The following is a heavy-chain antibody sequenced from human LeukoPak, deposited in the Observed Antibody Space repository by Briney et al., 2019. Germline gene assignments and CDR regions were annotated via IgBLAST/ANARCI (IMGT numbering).Heavy chain of an antibody. Sequence: GGSLRLSCEVSGFTFTDHYMDWVRQAPGKGLEWVGRIKAKAHGGTIEYAAPVKGRFTISRDDSKNTLYLQMNSLKTEDTAVYYCTTDGVGVEGATYDNWGQGTLVSVSS. V-gene: IGHV3-15*01. CDR3: TTDGVGVEGATYDN. CDR2: IKAKAHGGTI. D-gene: IGHD1-26*01. J-gene: IGHJ4*02. CDR1: GFTFTDHY.